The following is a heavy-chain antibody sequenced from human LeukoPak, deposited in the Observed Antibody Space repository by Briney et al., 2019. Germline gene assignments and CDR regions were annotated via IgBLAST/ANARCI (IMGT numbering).Heavy chain of an antibody. CDR1: GGSISSSNW. CDR3: ASTGYSSSWRPFDY. J-gene: IGHJ4*02. CDR2: IYHSGST. Sequence: SETLSLTCAVSGGSISSSNWWSWVRQPPGKGLEWIGEIYHSGSTNYNPSLKSRVTISVDTSKNQFSLKLSSVTAADTAVYYCASTGYSSSWRPFDYWGQGTLVTVSS. D-gene: IGHD6-13*01. V-gene: IGHV4-4*02.